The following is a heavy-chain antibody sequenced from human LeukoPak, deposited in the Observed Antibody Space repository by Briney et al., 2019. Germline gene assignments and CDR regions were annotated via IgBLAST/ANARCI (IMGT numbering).Heavy chain of an antibody. CDR1: GYTFTAYY. V-gene: IGHV1-2*02. CDR3: ARDVDSSWYTNPSDY. J-gene: IGHJ4*02. CDR2: INPDSGGT. D-gene: IGHD6-13*01. Sequence: ASVKVSCKASGYTFTAYYMHWVRQAPGQGLEWMGWINPDSGGTNYAQKFQGRVTMTGDTSISTAYMELSSLRSDDTAVYYCARDVDSSWYTNPSDYWGQGTLVTVSS.